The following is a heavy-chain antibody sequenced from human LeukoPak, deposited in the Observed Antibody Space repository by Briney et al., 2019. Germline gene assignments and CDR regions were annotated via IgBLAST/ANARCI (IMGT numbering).Heavy chain of an antibody. CDR1: GFTFNDFA. J-gene: IGHJ3*01. Sequence: PGGSLRLSCAASGFTFNDFAMTWVRQAPGKGLEWVSSIGHASTYYAGSVKSRFTISRDNSKNMLYLQLNSLRAGDTAMYYCAKNLGPFDVRGQGTIVTVSS. CDR3: AKNLGPFDV. D-gene: IGHD3-16*01. V-gene: IGHV3-23*01. CDR2: IGHAST.